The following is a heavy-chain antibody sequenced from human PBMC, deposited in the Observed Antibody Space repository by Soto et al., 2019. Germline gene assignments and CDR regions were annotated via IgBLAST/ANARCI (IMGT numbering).Heavy chain of an antibody. D-gene: IGHD3-10*01. CDR3: ARGKITMVRGVISHYYYGMDV. CDR2: TYYRSKWYN. Sequence: SQTLSLTCAISGDSVSSNSAAWNWIRQSPSRGLERLGRTYYRSKWYNDYAVSVKSRITINPDTSKNQFSLQLNSVTPEDTAVYYCARGKITMVRGVISHYYYGMDVWGQGTTVTVSS. V-gene: IGHV6-1*01. J-gene: IGHJ6*02. CDR1: GDSVSSNSAA.